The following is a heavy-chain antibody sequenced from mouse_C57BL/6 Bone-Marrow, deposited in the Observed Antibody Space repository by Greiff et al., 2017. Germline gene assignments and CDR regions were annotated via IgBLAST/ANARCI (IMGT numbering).Heavy chain of an antibody. CDR1: GFTFSDYG. V-gene: IGHV5-17*01. Sequence: EVMLVESGGGLVKPGGSLKLSCAASGFTFSDYGMHWVRQAPEKGLEWVAYISSGSSTIYYADTVKGRFTISRDNAKNTLFLQMTSLRSEDTAMYYCARGGYYGSSSDWYFDVWGTGTTVTVSS. CDR3: ARGGYYGSSSDWYFDV. J-gene: IGHJ1*03. D-gene: IGHD1-1*01. CDR2: ISSGSSTI.